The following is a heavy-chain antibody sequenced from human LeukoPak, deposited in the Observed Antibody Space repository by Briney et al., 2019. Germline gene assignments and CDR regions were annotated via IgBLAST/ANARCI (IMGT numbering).Heavy chain of an antibody. D-gene: IGHD3-10*01. J-gene: IGHJ4*02. CDR1: GYTFTDYY. V-gene: IGHV1-2*02. Sequence: ASVKVSCKASGYTFTDYYIYWMRQAPGQGLEWLGWINPTSGGTKFAQSRVTLTRDTSISTAYMELSGLSSDDTAVYYCARGTWSQWFGESRGVYFDYWGQGTLVTVSS. CDR3: ARGTWSQWFGESRGVYFDY. CDR2: INPTSGGT.